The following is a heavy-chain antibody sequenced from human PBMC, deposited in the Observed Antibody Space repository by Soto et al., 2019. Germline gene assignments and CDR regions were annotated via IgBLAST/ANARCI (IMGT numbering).Heavy chain of an antibody. Sequence: SQTLSLTCAISGDSVSGNSAAWNWIRQSPSRGLEWLGRTYYRSRWYNDYAVSVKSRITVTPDTSKDQFSLHLNSVTPEDTAVYYCAREFTYYVSRDSYLDYWGQGAMVTVYS. V-gene: IGHV6-1*01. CDR1: GDSVSGNSAA. CDR2: TYYRSRWYN. CDR3: AREFTYYVSRDSYLDY. D-gene: IGHD3-16*01. J-gene: IGHJ4*02.